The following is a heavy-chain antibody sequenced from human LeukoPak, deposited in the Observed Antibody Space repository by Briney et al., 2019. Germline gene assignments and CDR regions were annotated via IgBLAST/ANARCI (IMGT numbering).Heavy chain of an antibody. CDR1: GGSISSSSYY. CDR3: AKDKEQWLVVGSFFDY. V-gene: IGHV4-39*07. D-gene: IGHD6-19*01. CDR2: IYYSGST. J-gene: IGHJ4*02. Sequence: SETLSLTCTVSGGSISSSSYYWGWIRQPPGKGLEWIGSIYYSGSTYYNPSLKSRVTISVDTSKNQFSLKLSSVTAADTAVYYCAKDKEQWLVVGSFFDYWGQGTLVTVSS.